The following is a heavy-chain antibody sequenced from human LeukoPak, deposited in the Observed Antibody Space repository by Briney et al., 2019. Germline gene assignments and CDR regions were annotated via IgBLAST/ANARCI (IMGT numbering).Heavy chain of an antibody. D-gene: IGHD3-9*01. V-gene: IGHV4-59*08. CDR1: GGSISSYY. CDR2: IYYSGST. J-gene: IGHJ4*02. CDR3: ARGYYDILTGYYRLSYYFDY. Sequence: SETLSLTCTVSGGSISSYYWSWIRQPPGKGLEWIGYIYYSGSTYYNPSLKSRVTISVDTSKNQFSLKLSSVTAADTAVYYCARGYYDILTGYYRLSYYFDYWGQGTLVTVSS.